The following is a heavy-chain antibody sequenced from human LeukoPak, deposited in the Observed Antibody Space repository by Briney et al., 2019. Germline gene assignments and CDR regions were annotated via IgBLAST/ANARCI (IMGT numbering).Heavy chain of an antibody. CDR3: AELGITMIGGV. V-gene: IGHV3-48*03. J-gene: IGHJ6*04. CDR1: GFTFSSYN. D-gene: IGHD3-10*02. Sequence: GGSLRLSCAASGFTFSSYNMNWVRKAPGKGLEWVSYISSSGSTIYYADSVKGRFTISRDNAKNSLYLQMNSLRAEDTAVYYCAELGITMIGGVWGKGTTVTISS. CDR2: ISSSGSTI.